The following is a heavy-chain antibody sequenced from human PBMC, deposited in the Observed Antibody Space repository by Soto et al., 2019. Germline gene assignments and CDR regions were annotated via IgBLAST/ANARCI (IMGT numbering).Heavy chain of an antibody. Sequence: EVQLVESGGGLVQPGGSLILSCEASGFTFNDYWMHWFRQFPGKGLVWVSRIKGDGSSTSYADSVKGRFTISRDNAKNTLYMQMNSLSDDDSAVYYCARGGPYNWGPRGSRVADFWGQGTLVTVSS. CDR1: GFTFNDYW. D-gene: IGHD1-1*01. CDR2: IKGDGSST. CDR3: ARGGPYNWGPRGSRVADF. V-gene: IGHV3-74*01. J-gene: IGHJ4*02.